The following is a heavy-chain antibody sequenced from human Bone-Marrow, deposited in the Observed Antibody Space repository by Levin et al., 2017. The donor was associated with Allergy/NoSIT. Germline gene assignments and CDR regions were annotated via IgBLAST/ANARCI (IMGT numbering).Heavy chain of an antibody. J-gene: IGHJ4*02. Sequence: SETLSLTCAVYGGSFSGYYWSWIRQPPGKGLEWIGEINHSGSTNYNPSLKSRVTISVDTSKNQFSLKLSSVTAADTAVYYCARRRGYSYGYGGYFDYWGQGTLVTVSS. D-gene: IGHD5-18*01. CDR1: GGSFSGYY. CDR3: ARRRGYSYGYGGYFDY. V-gene: IGHV4-34*01. CDR2: INHSGST.